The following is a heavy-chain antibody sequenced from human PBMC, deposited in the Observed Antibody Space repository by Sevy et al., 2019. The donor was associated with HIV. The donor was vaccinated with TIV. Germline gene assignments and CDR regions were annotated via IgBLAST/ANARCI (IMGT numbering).Heavy chain of an antibody. CDR3: AKSSLPYGDYHFDP. CDR2: ISGSGEST. Sequence: GGSLRLSCAAAGFTFNSHAMTWVRQAPGKGLEWVAAISGSGESTYYAGAVKGRFTISRDNSKNTLYLQMNSLRAEDTAVYYCAKSSLPYGDYHFDPWGQGTLVTVSS. CDR1: GFTFNSHA. J-gene: IGHJ5*02. D-gene: IGHD4-17*01. V-gene: IGHV3-23*01.